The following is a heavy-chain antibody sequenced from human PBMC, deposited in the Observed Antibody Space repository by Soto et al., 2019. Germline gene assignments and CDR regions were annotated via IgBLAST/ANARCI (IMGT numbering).Heavy chain of an antibody. D-gene: IGHD6-13*01. CDR3: ARDRLGGIANYYYYGMDV. V-gene: IGHV1-69*01. CDR2: FIPIFGTA. J-gene: IGHJ6*02. CDR1: GGTFSSYA. Sequence: QVQLVQSGAEVKKPGSSVKVSCKASGGTFSSYAISWVRQAPGQGLEWMGGFIPIFGTANYAQKFQGRVTITADESTSTAYMELGSQRSEDTAVYYCARDRLGGIANYYYYGMDVWGQGTPVTVSS.